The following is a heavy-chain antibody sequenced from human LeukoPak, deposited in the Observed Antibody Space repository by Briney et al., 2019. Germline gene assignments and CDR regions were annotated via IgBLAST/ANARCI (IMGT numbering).Heavy chain of an antibody. D-gene: IGHD6-13*01. CDR3: ARRLPGGPGYSSSWYYFDY. CDR2: IYYSGST. Sequence: SETLSLTCTVSGGSISSYYWSWIRQPPGKGLEWIGYIYYSGSTNYNPSLKSRVTISVDTSKNQFSLKLSSVTAADTAVYYCARRLPGGPGYSSSWYYFDYWGQGTLVTVSS. CDR1: GGSISSYY. V-gene: IGHV4-59*08. J-gene: IGHJ4*02.